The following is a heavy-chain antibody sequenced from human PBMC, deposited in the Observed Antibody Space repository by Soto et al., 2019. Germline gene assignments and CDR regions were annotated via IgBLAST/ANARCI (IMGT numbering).Heavy chain of an antibody. CDR2: ITTSGGNT. J-gene: IGHJ4*02. D-gene: IGHD6-19*01. V-gene: IGHV3-23*01. Sequence: GGSLRLSCAASGFTFSSYAMSWVRQAPGKGLEWVSGITTSGGNTYYADSVKGRFTISRDNSKNTLFLQMNSLRAEDTAVYYCAKRIPVAGLDNWSQGTLVTVSS. CDR1: GFTFSSYA. CDR3: AKRIPVAGLDN.